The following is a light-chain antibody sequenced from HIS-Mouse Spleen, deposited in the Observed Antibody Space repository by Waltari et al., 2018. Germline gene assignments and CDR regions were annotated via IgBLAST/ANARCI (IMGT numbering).Light chain of an antibody. Sequence: QSVLTQPPSASGTPGPRVTISCSGRSSNIGSNYVYWYQQLPGTAPKLLIYRNNQRPSGVPDRFSGSKSGTSASLAISGLRSEDEADYYCAAWDDSLSRVFGGGTKLTVL. CDR1: SSNIGSNY. CDR3: AAWDDSLSRV. CDR2: RNN. V-gene: IGLV1-47*01. J-gene: IGLJ3*02.